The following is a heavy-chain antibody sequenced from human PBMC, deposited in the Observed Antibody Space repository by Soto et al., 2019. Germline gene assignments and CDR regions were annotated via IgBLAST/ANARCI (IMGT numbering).Heavy chain of an antibody. D-gene: IGHD6-6*01. CDR3: ARNESSNIYGMDV. J-gene: IGHJ6*02. CDR2: ISSSSFSI. V-gene: IGHV3-21*01. CDR1: GFTFSSYS. Sequence: LRLSFAASGFTFSSYSMNWVRQAPGKGLEWVSSISSSSFSINYADSVKGRFSISRDNAQNSLHLQMNNLRAEDTAVYYCARNESSNIYGMDVWGQGTTVTVSS.